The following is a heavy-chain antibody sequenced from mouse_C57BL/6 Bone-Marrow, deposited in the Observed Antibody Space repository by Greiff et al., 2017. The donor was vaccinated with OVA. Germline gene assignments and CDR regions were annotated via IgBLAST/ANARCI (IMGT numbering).Heavy chain of an antibody. CDR1: GFPITSGYY. CDR2: ITHSGET. CDR3: AGDPAQLGLAY. J-gene: IGHJ3*01. D-gene: IGHD4-1*02. V-gene: IGHV12-3*01. Sequence: VQLVESGPGLVKPSQSLFLTCSITGFPITSGYYWIWIRQSPGKPLEWMGYITHSGETFYNPSLQSPISITRETSKNQFFLQLNSVTTEDTAMYYCAGDPAQLGLAYWGQGTLVTVSA.